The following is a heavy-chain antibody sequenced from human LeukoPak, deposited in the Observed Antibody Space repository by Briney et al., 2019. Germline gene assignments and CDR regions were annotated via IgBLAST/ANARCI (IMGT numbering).Heavy chain of an antibody. CDR1: GYTFTSYG. J-gene: IGHJ4*02. D-gene: IGHD3-22*01. CDR3: ARDSLYYYDSSGYCYTPFFDY. CDR2: ISAYNGNT. V-gene: IGHV1-18*01. Sequence: GASVKVSCKASGYTFTSYGISWVRQAPGQGLEWMGWISAYNGNTNYAQKLQGRVTMTTDTSTSTAYMELRSLRSDDTAVYYCARDSLYYYDSSGYCYTPFFDYWGQGTLVTVSS.